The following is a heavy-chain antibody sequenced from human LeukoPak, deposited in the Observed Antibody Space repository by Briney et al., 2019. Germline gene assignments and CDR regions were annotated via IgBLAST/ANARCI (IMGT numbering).Heavy chain of an antibody. CDR2: IQTEPYSQAT. CDR1: GYTFTSYY. CDR3: ARRDCSSFSCYSFDS. D-gene: IGHD2-2*01. Sequence: ASVKVSCKASGYTFTSYYMHWVRQAPGQGLEWVGRIQTEPYSQATAYAASVKGRFTIYRDDSKNTANLEMNDLKAQDTVVYYCARRDCSSFSCYSFDSWGQRILVTVSS. V-gene: IGHV3-73*01. J-gene: IGHJ4*02.